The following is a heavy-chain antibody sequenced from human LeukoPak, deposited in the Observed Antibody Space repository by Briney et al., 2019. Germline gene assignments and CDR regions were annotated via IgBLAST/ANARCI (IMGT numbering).Heavy chain of an antibody. D-gene: IGHD3-10*01. CDR3: ARGPREKLWTRMFDY. CDR2: FDPEDGEI. Sequence: ASVKVSCKVSGYTLTELAMHWVRRPPGKGLVWMGGFDPEDGEIIYAQKFQGRVAMTEDTSTDTAYMELSSLRSEDAAVYYCARGPREKLWTRMFDYWGQGTLVTVSS. J-gene: IGHJ4*02. CDR1: GYTLTELA. V-gene: IGHV1-24*01.